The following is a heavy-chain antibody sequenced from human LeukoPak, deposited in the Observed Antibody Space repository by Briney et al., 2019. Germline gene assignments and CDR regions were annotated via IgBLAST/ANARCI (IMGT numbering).Heavy chain of an antibody. CDR1: GFTFTSYS. CDR2: IRSNGGDT. J-gene: IGHJ5*02. V-gene: IGHV3-23*01. D-gene: IGHD2-15*01. CDR3: ANGGYTTWFDP. Sequence: GGSLRLSCAASGFTFTSYSMSWVRQAPGKGLEWVSTIRSNGGDTYYADSVKGWFTISRDNSKNTVYLEMNSLRAEDTAVYYCANGGYTTWFDPWGQGTLVTVSS.